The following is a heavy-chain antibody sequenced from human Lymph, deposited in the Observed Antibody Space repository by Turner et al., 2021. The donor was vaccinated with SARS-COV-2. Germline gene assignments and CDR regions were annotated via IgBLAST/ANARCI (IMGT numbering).Heavy chain of an antibody. D-gene: IGHD6-25*01. J-gene: IGHJ4*02. CDR3: ARDVGAALDY. CDR2: ISYDGSNK. V-gene: IGHV3-30-3*01. CDR1: GFTFSSYA. Sequence: QGQFVESGGGVVQPGRSLSLSCAASGFTFSSYAMHWVRQAPGKGLEWLALISYDGSNKYYADSVKVRFTISRDNSKNTLYLQMNSLGAEDTAVYYCARDVGAALDYWGQGTLVTVSS.